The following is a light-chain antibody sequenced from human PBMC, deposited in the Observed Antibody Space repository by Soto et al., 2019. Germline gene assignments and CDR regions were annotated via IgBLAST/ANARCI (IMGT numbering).Light chain of an antibody. V-gene: IGKV4-1*01. CDR1: QSVLYSSNNKNY. CDR3: QQYYSTPT. Sequence: DIVMTQSPDSLAVSLGGRATINCKSSQSVLYSSNNKNYLAWYQQKPGQPPKLLIYWASTRESGVPDRFSGSGSGRDFTLTISSLQAEDVAVYYCQQYYSTPTFGQGTKVEIK. J-gene: IGKJ1*01. CDR2: WAS.